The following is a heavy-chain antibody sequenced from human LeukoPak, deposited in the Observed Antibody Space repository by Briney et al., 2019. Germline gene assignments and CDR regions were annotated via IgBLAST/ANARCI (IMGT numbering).Heavy chain of an antibody. CDR2: IYYSGST. CDR1: GGSISSSSYY. J-gene: IGHJ4*02. CDR3: GGYYDSSGYYSDY. V-gene: IGHV4-39*07. Sequence: TASETLSLTCTVSGGSISSSSYYWGWIRQPPGKGLEWIGSIYYSGSTYYNPSLKSRVTISVDTSKNQFSLKLSSVTAAGTAVYYCGGYYDSSGYYSDYWGQGTLVTVSS. D-gene: IGHD3-22*01.